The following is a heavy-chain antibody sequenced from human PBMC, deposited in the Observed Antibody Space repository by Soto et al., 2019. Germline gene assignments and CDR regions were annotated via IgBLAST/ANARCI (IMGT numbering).Heavy chain of an antibody. Sequence: PSETLSLTCTVSGGSINSSCYWSWIRQPPGKGLEWIGTIYYSGSTHYNPSLKSRVTISVDTSKNQFSLKLSSVTAADTAVYYCARSDGRYWGQGTLVTVSS. J-gene: IGHJ4*02. CDR2: IYYSGST. V-gene: IGHV4-59*01. CDR1: GGSINSSCY. CDR3: ARSDGRY.